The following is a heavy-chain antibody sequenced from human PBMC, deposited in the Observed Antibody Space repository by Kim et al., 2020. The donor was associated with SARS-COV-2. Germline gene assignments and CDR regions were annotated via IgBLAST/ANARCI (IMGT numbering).Heavy chain of an antibody. D-gene: IGHD3-22*01. CDR3: ARGRITMLVVVTEFDY. CDR1: GGSISSGGYY. CDR2: IYYSGST. V-gene: IGHV4-31*03. J-gene: IGHJ4*02. Sequence: SETLSLTCTVSGGSISSGGYYWSWIRQHPGKDLEWIGYIYYSGSTYYNPSLKSRVTISVDTSKNQFSLKLSSVTAADTAVYYCARGRITMLVVVTEFDYWGQGTLVTVSS.